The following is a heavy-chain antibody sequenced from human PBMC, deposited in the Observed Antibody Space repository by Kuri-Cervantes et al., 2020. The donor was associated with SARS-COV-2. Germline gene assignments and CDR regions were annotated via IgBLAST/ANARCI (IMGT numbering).Heavy chain of an antibody. V-gene: IGHV3-33*08. J-gene: IGHJ6*03. CDR2: ISYDGGYE. CDR1: GFSFSNYA. D-gene: IGHD2-8*01. CDR3: ARAWGVCTSGVCYANYYFYYMDV. Sequence: GESLKISCAASGFSFSNYAMYWVRQAPGKGLEWVAIISYDGGYENYADSVQGRFTISRDNDKHTLYLQMDSLRAEDTAVYYCARAWGVCTSGVCYANYYFYYMDVWGKGTTVTVSS.